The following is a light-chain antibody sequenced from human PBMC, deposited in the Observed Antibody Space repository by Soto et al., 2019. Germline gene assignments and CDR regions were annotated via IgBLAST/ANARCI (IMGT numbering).Light chain of an antibody. CDR3: SSYAGSNNFVV. J-gene: IGLJ2*01. V-gene: IGLV2-8*01. CDR1: ISIVGAYSY. CDR2: EAS. Sequence: QSALTQPPSASGSPGQSVTISCTGTISIVGAYSYVTWYQQHPGKAPKLIFYEASKRPSGVPDRFSGSKSGNTASLTVSGLQDEDDADYYCSSYAGSNNFVVFGGGTKLTVL.